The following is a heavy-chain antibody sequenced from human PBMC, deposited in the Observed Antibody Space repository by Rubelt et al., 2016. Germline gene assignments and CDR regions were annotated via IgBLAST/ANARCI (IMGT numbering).Heavy chain of an antibody. CDR1: GLTFSSYA. J-gene: IGHJ4*02. D-gene: IGHD1-7*01. CDR2: ISGSGGSP. CDR3: AKGSARTWNYADD. V-gene: IGHV3-23*01. Sequence: GGSLRLSCAASGLTFSSYAMSWVRQAPGKGLEWVSGISGSGGSPYYADSVKGRFTISRDNSKNTLYLQMSSLRAEDTAVYFCAKGSARTWNYADDWGQGTLVTVSS.